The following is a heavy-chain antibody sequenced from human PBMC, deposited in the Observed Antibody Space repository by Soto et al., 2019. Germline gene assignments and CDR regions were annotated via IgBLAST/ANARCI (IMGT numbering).Heavy chain of an antibody. Sequence: PGGSLRLSCAASRFTFSTYEMNWVRQAPGKGLEWVSYISSSGNTVCYADSVKGRFTISRDNTRNSLYLQMNSLRDEDTALYYCVRYCSTTLCNGVATRTFDYWGQGTLVTVSS. V-gene: IGHV3-48*03. D-gene: IGHD2-2*01. CDR3: VRYCSTTLCNGVATRTFDY. J-gene: IGHJ4*02. CDR1: RFTFSTYE. CDR2: ISSSGNTV.